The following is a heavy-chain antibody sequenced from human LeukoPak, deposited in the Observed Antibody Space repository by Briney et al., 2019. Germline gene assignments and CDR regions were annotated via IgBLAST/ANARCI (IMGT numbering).Heavy chain of an antibody. CDR1: GGSISSSSYY. Sequence: SETLSLTCTVSGGSISSSSYYWGWIRQPPGKGLEWIGSIYYSGSTYYNPSLKSRVTISVDTSKNQFSLKLSSVTAADTAVYYCARNPGGKSFSGSFTPWGQGTLVTVSS. J-gene: IGHJ5*02. CDR2: IYYSGST. CDR3: ARNPGGKSFSGSFTP. D-gene: IGHD1-26*01. V-gene: IGHV4-39*01.